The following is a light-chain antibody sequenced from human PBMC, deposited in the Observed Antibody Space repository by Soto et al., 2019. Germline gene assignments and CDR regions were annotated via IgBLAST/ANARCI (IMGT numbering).Light chain of an antibody. J-gene: IGKJ1*01. V-gene: IGKV3-20*01. CDR2: GAS. CDR3: QQYGSSPWT. Sequence: EIELAQSPSTLSGSAGERAALSCRASQSVSSSYLAWYQQKPGQAPRLLIYGASTRATGIPDRFSGSGSGTDFTLTISSLEPEDFAVYYCQQYGSSPWTFGQGTKVDIK. CDR1: QSVSSSY.